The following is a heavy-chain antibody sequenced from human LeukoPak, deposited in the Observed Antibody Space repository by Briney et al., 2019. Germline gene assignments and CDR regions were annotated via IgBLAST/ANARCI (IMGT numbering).Heavy chain of an antibody. CDR2: ISGSGGST. D-gene: IGHD5-12*01. Sequence: PGGSLRLSCAASGFTFSSYAMSWVRQAPGKGLEWVSAISGSGGSTYYADSVKGRFTISRGNSKNTLYLQMNSLRAEDTAVYYCAREKNDIVLTSYYFDYWGQGTLVTVSS. J-gene: IGHJ4*02. CDR1: GFTFSSYA. V-gene: IGHV3-23*01. CDR3: AREKNDIVLTSYYFDY.